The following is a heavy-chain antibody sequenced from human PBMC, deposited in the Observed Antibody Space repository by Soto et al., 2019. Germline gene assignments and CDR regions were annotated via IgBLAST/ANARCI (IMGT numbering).Heavy chain of an antibody. CDR2: IIPIVGIA. J-gene: IGHJ4*02. D-gene: IGHD5-12*01. CDR3: AGETQDGYNC. Sequence: QVQLVQSGAEVKKPGSSVKVSCKASGGTFSSYTISWVRQAPGQGLGWMGRIIPIVGIANYAQKFQGRGTITADKSTSTAYMELSSRRSEDTAGYYCAGETQDGYNCWGQGTLVTVSS. V-gene: IGHV1-69*08. CDR1: GGTFSSYT.